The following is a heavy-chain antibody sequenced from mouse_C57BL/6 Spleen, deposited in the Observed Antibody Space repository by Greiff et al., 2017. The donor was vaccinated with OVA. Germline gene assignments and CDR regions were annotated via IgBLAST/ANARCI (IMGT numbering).Heavy chain of an antibody. D-gene: IGHD2-3*01. J-gene: IGHJ2*01. CDR3: ARDEEGDGYSDY. CDR2: ISYDGSD. CDR1: GYSITSGYY. V-gene: IGHV3-6*01. Sequence: DVQLQESGPGLVKPSQSLSLTCSVTGYSITSGYYWNWIRQFPGNKLEWMGYISYDGSDNYNPSLKNRISITRDTSKNQFFLKLNSVTTEDTATYYCARDEEGDGYSDYWGQGTTLTVSS.